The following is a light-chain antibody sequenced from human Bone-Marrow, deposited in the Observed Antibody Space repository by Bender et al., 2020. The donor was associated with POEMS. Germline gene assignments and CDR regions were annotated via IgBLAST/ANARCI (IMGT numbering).Light chain of an antibody. V-gene: IGLV1-44*01. Sequence: QSVLTQPPSASGTPGQRVTISCSGGSSNIGAHAVNWYQHLPGTAPKLLIYSSHRRPSEVPDRFSGSRSGTSASLAISGLQSEDEADYYCSSYTAYVTQYVFGTGTKVTVL. J-gene: IGLJ1*01. CDR2: SSH. CDR3: SSYTAYVTQYV. CDR1: SSNIGAHA.